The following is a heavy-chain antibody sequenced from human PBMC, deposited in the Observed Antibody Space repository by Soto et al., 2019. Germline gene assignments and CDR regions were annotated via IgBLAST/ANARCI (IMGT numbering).Heavy chain of an antibody. D-gene: IGHD6-13*01. V-gene: IGHV5-51*01. CDR2: IYPGDSDT. CDR3: AKDRAAAGWGFDY. J-gene: IGHJ4*02. CDR1: GYSFTSYW. Sequence: PGESLKISWKGSGYSFTSYWIGGVRQMPGKGLEWMGIIYPGDSDTRYSPSFQGQVTISRDNSKNTLYLQMNSLRAEDTAIYYCAKDRAAAGWGFDYWGQGTVVTVSS.